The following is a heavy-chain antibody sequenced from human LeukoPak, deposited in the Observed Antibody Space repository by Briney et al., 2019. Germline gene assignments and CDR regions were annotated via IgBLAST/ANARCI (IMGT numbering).Heavy chain of an antibody. V-gene: IGHV3-23*01. CDR1: EFTFSIYA. Sequence: PGGSLRLSCAVSEFTFSIYAMNWVRQAPGKGLGWVSAISGSGGSTHYADSVKGRFTISRDNSKNTLYLQMNSLRAEDTAVYYCAKDGVAGKIMYYFDYWGQGTLVTVSS. J-gene: IGHJ4*02. D-gene: IGHD6-19*01. CDR3: AKDGVAGKIMYYFDY. CDR2: ISGSGGST.